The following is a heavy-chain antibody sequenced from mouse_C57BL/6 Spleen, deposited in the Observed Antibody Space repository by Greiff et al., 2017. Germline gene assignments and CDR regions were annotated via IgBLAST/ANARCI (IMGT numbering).Heavy chain of an antibody. CDR2: INPNNGGT. V-gene: IGHV1-22*01. CDR1: GYTFTDYN. J-gene: IGHJ4*01. D-gene: IGHD2-4*01. Sequence: VQLQQSGPELVKPGASVKMSCKASGYTFTDYNMHWVKQSHGKSLEWIGYINPNNGGTSYNQKFKGKATLTVNKSSSTAYMELRSLTSEDSAVYYCSGFYYDYGRAMDYWGQGTSVTVSS. CDR3: SGFYYDYGRAMDY.